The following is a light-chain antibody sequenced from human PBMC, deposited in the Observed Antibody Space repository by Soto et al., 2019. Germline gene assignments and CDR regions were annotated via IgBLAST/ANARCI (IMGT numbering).Light chain of an antibody. CDR1: QTIITY. J-gene: IGKJ3*01. CDR2: AAS. CDR3: QQSYSTPFT. Sequence: DVPMTQSPSSVSAYVGDRVTITCRASQTIITYLNWYQQKPGKPPKLLIYAASSLQTGVPSRFSGSGSGTDFTLTISNLQPEDFATYYCQQSYSTPFTFGPGTKVDIK. V-gene: IGKV1-39*01.